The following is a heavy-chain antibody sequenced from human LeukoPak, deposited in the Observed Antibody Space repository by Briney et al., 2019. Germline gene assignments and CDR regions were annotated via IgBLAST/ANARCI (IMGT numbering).Heavy chain of an antibody. CDR3: ARDVDIVATVWFDP. J-gene: IGHJ5*02. Sequence: SETLSLTCTVSGVSISSSSYYWGWIRQPPGKGLEWIGTIYYSGSTYYNPSLKSRVTISVDTSQNQFSLRLSSVTAADTAVYYCARDVDIVATVWFDPWGQGTLVTVSS. V-gene: IGHV4-39*02. CDR2: IYYSGST. CDR1: GVSISSSSYY. D-gene: IGHD5-12*01.